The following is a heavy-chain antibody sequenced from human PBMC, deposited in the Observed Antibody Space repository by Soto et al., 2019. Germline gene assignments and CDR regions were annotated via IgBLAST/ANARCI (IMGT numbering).Heavy chain of an antibody. CDR3: AHRPRGYSYHFDY. CDR2: IYWDDDE. CDR1: GFSLTTRGVG. V-gene: IGHV2-5*02. D-gene: IGHD5-18*01. Sequence: QITLKESGPTLVKPTQTLTLTGTFSGFSLTTRGVGVGWIRQPPGKALERLALIYWDDDEGYSPSLKSRLTITTDTSKHQVVLTMINMDPVDTATYYCAHRPRGYSYHFDYWGQGTLVTVSS. J-gene: IGHJ4*02.